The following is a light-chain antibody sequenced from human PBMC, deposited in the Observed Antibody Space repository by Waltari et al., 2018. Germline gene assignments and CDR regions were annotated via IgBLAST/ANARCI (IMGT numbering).Light chain of an antibody. CDR1: SGSIHSNN. J-gene: IGLJ2*01. CDR2: EDN. CDR3: QSYDSSARV. Sequence: NFMLTQPHSVSESPGKTVTISCTRSSGSIHSNNVHWFQQRPGSATTTVIYEDNQRPSGVPDRFSGSIDSSSNSASLTISGLKTEDEADYYCQSYDSSARVFGGGTKLTVL. V-gene: IGLV6-57*04.